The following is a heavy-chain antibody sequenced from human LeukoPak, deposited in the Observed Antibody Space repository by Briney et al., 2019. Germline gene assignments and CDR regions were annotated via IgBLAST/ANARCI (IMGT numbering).Heavy chain of an antibody. Sequence: SETLSLTCTVSGGSISSYYWSWIRQPPGKGLEWIGYIYYSGSTNYNPSLKSRVTISVDTSKNQFSLKLSSVTAADTAVYYCARGLRYCDWLLSFDYWGQGTLVTVSS. D-gene: IGHD3-9*01. CDR3: ARGLRYCDWLLSFDY. CDR1: GGSISSYY. J-gene: IGHJ4*02. V-gene: IGHV4-59*01. CDR2: IYYSGST.